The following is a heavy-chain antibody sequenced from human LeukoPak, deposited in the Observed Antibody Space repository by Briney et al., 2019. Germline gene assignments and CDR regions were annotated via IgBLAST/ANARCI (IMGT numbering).Heavy chain of an antibody. D-gene: IGHD3-22*01. J-gene: IGHJ6*02. CDR2: IIPIFGTA. CDR3: ARRHYYDSSSAIGMDV. CDR1: GGTFYGHA. Sequence: ASVNVSCKASGGTFYGHAFSWVRQAPGQGLEWMGGIIPIFGTANYAQKFQGRVTITADESTSTAYMELSSLRSEDTAVYYCARRHYYDSSSAIGMDVWGQGTTVTVSS. V-gene: IGHV1-69*13.